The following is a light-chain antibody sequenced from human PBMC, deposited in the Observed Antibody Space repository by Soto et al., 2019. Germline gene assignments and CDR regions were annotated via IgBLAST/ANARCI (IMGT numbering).Light chain of an antibody. Sequence: QSALTQPPSASGSPGQSVTISCTGTSSDVGGYNYVSWYQQHPGKAPKLMIYEVSKRPSGVPDRFSGSKSGNTASLTVSGLQAEDWADYYCSSYAGSNKLVLFVGGTKLTVL. J-gene: IGLJ2*01. CDR2: EVS. V-gene: IGLV2-8*01. CDR1: SSDVGGYNY. CDR3: SSYAGSNKLVL.